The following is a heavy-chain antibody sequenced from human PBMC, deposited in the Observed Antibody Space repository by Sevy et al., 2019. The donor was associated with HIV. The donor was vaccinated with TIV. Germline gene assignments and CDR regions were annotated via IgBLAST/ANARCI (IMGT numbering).Heavy chain of an antibody. CDR2: ISYHGRNQ. V-gene: IGHV3-30*04. Sequence: GESLKISCAASGFTFSDYAIHWVHQAPGKGLEWLAVISYHGRNQFYADSVRGRFTISRDDSKNTVYLQMNSLRPDDTAVYYCARKQFVLPFDYWGQGTLVTVSS. CDR1: GFTFSDYA. D-gene: IGHD6-6*01. CDR3: ARKQFVLPFDY. J-gene: IGHJ4*02.